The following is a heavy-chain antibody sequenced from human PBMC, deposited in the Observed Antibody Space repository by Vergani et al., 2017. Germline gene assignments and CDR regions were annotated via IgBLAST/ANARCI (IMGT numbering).Heavy chain of an antibody. V-gene: IGHV4-59*01. J-gene: IGHJ4*02. CDR2: IYDSGDT. Sequence: QLQESGPGLVKPSETLSLTCSVSGDSMNTYYWTWIRQPPGKGLEWIGYIYDSGDTKYNPSLKSRVTMSLDTSKNQFSLNLYSVTAADTAIYYCAGPQGTSAYYYGGFDYWGQGILVTVSS. CDR1: GDSMNTYY. CDR3: AGPQGTSAYYYGGFDY. D-gene: IGHD3-22*01.